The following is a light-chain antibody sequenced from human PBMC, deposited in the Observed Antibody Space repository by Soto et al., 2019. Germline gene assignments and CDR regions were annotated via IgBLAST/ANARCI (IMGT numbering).Light chain of an antibody. CDR1: QSLLHSNGYNY. CDR2: LGS. V-gene: IGKV2-28*01. J-gene: IGKJ1*01. Sequence: DIVMTQSPLSLPVTPGEPASISCRSSQSLLHSNGYNYLDWYLQKPGQSPQLLIYLGSNRASGVTDRFSGSGSGTDFTLKISRVEAEDVGVYYCMQALQTPWTFGQGTKVDI. CDR3: MQALQTPWT.